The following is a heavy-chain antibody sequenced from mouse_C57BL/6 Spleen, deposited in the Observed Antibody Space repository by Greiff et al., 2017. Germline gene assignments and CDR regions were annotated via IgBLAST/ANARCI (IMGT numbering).Heavy chain of an antibody. CDR3: ANYYDYDWFAY. CDR2: INPNNGGT. J-gene: IGHJ3*01. CDR1: GYTFTDYN. D-gene: IGHD2-4*01. Sequence: VQLQQSGPELVKPGASVKMSCKASGYTFTDYNMHWVKQSHGKSLEWIGYINPNNGGTSYNQKFKGKATLTVNKSSSTAYMELRSLTSEDSAVYYCANYYDYDWFAYWGQGTLVTVSA. V-gene: IGHV1-22*01.